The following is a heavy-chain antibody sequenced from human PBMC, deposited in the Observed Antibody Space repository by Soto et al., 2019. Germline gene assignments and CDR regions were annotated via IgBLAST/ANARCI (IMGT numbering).Heavy chain of an antibody. V-gene: IGHV3-11*06. J-gene: IGHJ4*02. CDR2: ISASSSYT. D-gene: IGHD1-26*01. CDR3: AFSPRPGGTGFDY. Sequence: GGSLRLSCAASGFTLSDYYMNSMRQAPGKGPEWVSYISASSSYTNYADSVQGRFTISRDNAKNSVYLQMNSLRAEDTAVYYCAFSPRPGGTGFDYWGQGTPVTVSS. CDR1: GFTLSDYY.